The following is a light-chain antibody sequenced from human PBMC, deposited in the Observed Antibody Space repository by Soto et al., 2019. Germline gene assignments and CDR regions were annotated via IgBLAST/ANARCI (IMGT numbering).Light chain of an antibody. CDR1: QDIAIY. Sequence: IQLTQSPASLSASVGDRVTFTCRASQDIAIYLAWYQQKPGEAPNLLIHTASTLHGGVPSRFSGSGSGTDFTLTITSLQAEDFAVYYCQQYNNWPRTFGQGTKVDIK. CDR3: QQYNNWPRT. V-gene: IGKV1-9*01. J-gene: IGKJ1*01. CDR2: TAS.